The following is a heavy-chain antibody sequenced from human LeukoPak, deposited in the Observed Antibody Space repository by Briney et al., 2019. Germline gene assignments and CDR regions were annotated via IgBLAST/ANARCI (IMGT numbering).Heavy chain of an antibody. Sequence: TGGSLRLSCAASGYTFRLYWMNWVRQAPGKGLVWVSRIKSDGSTNYADSVKGRFTISRDNAKNTVSLQMNSMRPEDTGVYYCAAAPSEKGIYSPEYFRHWGHGTLVTVSS. D-gene: IGHD6-13*01. CDR2: IKSDGST. J-gene: IGHJ1*01. V-gene: IGHV3-74*01. CDR3: AAAPSEKGIYSPEYFRH. CDR1: GYTFRLYW.